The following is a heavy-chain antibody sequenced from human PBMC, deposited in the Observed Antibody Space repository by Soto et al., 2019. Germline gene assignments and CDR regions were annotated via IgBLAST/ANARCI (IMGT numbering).Heavy chain of an antibody. CDR2: IPYGGNT. D-gene: IGHD4-17*01. V-gene: IGHV4-31*03. Sequence: QVRLQESGPGLVKPSKTLSLTCTVSGGSISSGDYYWSWIRHHPGGGLEWIGYIPYGGNTYLDPPLKSRLTMSVDTSKNQFSLNLSSVTAADTAVYYCARTPGGAPADYYFDYWGLGTLVTVSS. CDR1: GGSISSGDYY. CDR3: ARTPGGAPADYYFDY. J-gene: IGHJ4*02.